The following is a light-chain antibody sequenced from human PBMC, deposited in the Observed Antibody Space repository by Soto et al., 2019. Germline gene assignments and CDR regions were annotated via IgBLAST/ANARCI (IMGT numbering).Light chain of an antibody. V-gene: IGKV1-5*01. J-gene: IGKJ1*01. Sequence: GDRVTITCRASQSISSWLAWYQQKPGKAPKVLIFDASSLESGVPSRFSGSGSATEFTLTISSLQPDDFATYYCQQYSTYPWTFGQGTKVDSK. CDR1: QSISSW. CDR2: DAS. CDR3: QQYSTYPWT.